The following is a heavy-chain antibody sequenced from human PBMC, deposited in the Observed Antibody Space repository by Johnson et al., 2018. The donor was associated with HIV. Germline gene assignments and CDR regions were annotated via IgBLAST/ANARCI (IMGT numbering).Heavy chain of an antibody. V-gene: IGHV3-9*01. CDR3: AKDLGVAADPDAFDI. D-gene: IGHD6-13*01. J-gene: IGHJ3*02. Sequence: VQLVESGGGLVQPGGSLRLSCAASGFTFDDYAMHWVRQAPGKGLEWVSGISWNSGSIGYADSVKGRFTISRDNSKNTLYLQMNSLRAEDTAVYYCAKDLGVAADPDAFDIWGQGTMVTVSS. CDR2: ISWNSGSI. CDR1: GFTFDDYA.